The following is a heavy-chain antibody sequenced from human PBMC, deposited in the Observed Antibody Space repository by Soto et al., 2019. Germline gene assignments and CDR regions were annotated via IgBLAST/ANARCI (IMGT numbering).Heavy chain of an antibody. CDR3: AREMGYGYGLGAFY. CDR1: GYTFTSYA. J-gene: IGHJ4*02. D-gene: IGHD5-18*01. Sequence: GASVKVSCKASGYTFTSYAMHWVRQAPGQRLEWMGWINAGNGNTKYSQKFQGRVTITRDTSASTAYMELSSLRSEDTAVYYCAREMGYGYGLGAFYWGQGTLVTVSS. V-gene: IGHV1-3*01. CDR2: INAGNGNT.